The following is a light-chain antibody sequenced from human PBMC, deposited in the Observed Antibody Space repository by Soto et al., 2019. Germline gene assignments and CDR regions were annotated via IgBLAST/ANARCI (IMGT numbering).Light chain of an antibody. J-gene: IGKJ5*01. V-gene: IGKV3-11*01. CDR2: DAS. CDR1: KRVSTY. CDR3: QQRSEWPIT. Sequence: EIVLTQSPATLSLSPGERATLSCRASKRVSTYLAWYQQKPGQARRLFIYDASNRATGIPGRFSGSGSGTDFTLTISSLEPEDFAVYYCQQRSEWPITFGQGTRLEIK.